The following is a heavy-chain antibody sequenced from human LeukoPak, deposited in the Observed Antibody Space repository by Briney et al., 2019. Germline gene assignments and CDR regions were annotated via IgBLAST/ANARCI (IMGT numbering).Heavy chain of an antibody. CDR1: GYTFTGYY. CDR2: INPNSGGT. V-gene: IGHV1-2*02. D-gene: IGHD3-22*01. J-gene: IGHJ3*02. CDR3: AIRAHVVSTGAFDI. Sequence: ASVKVSCKASGYTFTGYYMHWVRQAPGQGLEWMGWINPNSGGTNYAQKFQGRVTITADKSTSTAYMELSSLRSEDTAVYYCAIRAHVVSTGAFDIWGQGTMVTVSS.